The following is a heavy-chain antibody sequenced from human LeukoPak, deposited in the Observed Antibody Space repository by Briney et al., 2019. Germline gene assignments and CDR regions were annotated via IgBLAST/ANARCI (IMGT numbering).Heavy chain of an antibody. V-gene: IGHV3-7*01. CDR2: IKQDGSEK. Sequence: GGSLRLSCAASGFTFSSYAMSWVRQAPGKGLEWVANIKQDGSEKYYVDSVKGRFTISRDNAKNSLYLQMNSLRAEDTAVYYCASMVFGGVGGFDYWGQGTLVTVSS. J-gene: IGHJ4*02. D-gene: IGHD3-3*01. CDR3: ASMVFGGVGGFDY. CDR1: GFTFSSYA.